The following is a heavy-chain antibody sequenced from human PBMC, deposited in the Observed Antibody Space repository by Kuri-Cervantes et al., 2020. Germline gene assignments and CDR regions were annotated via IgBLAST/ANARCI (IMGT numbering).Heavy chain of an antibody. Sequence: SETLSLTCVVSGDSISRNNWWSWVRQPPGKGLEWIGEISQSGSTNYNPSLKSRVTISVDKSKNQFSLKLSSVTAADTAVYYCARDNLLPWLPLAYWGQGTLVTVSS. D-gene: IGHD5-24*01. CDR1: GDSISRNNW. J-gene: IGHJ4*02. CDR3: ARDNLLPWLPLAY. V-gene: IGHV4-4*02. CDR2: ISQSGST.